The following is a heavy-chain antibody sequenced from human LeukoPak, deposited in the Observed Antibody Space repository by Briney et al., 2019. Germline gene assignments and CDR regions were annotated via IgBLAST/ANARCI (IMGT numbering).Heavy chain of an antibody. Sequence: SVKVSRKASGGTFSSYAISWVRQAPGQGLEWMGGIIPIFGTANYAQKFQGRVTITADESTSTAYMELSSLRSEDTAVYYCARGGVGAAYDFDPWGQGTLVTVSS. CDR1: GGTFSSYA. CDR2: IIPIFGTA. J-gene: IGHJ5*02. V-gene: IGHV1-69*13. CDR3: ARGGVGAAYDFDP. D-gene: IGHD1-26*01.